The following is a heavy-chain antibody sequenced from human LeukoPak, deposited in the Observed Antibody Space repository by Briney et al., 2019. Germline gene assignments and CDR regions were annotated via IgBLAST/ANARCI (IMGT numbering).Heavy chain of an antibody. V-gene: IGHV3-74*01. J-gene: IGHJ4*02. CDR2: INSDGSST. Sequence: GGSLRLSCAASGFTFSSYWMHWVRQAPGKGLVWVSRINSDGSSTSYEDSVKGRFTISRDNAKNTLYLQMDSLRAEDTAMYYCARGTGGYYSLGYWGQGALVTVSS. CDR3: ARGTGGYYSLGY. D-gene: IGHD2-21*01. CDR1: GFTFSSYW.